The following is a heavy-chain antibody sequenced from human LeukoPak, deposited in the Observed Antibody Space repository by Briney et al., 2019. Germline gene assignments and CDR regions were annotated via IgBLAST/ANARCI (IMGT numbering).Heavy chain of an antibody. CDR3: AEGMTEFRTKDRQFDF. Sequence: PGGSLRLSCAASGFTFSTYAMSWVRQAPGKGLDWVSAISGSGGSTYYADSVKGRFTISRDNSKNTLYLQMNSLRAEDTAVYYCAEGMTEFRTKDRQFDFWGKGTLVTVSS. J-gene: IGHJ4*02. CDR2: ISGSGGST. D-gene: IGHD1-14*01. V-gene: IGHV3-23*01. CDR1: GFTFSTYA.